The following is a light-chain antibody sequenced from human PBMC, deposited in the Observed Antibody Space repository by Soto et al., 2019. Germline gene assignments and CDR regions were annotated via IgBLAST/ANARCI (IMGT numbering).Light chain of an antibody. CDR1: SSDVGGYNY. CDR2: EVT. J-gene: IGLJ3*02. CDR3: SSFVAGNNYWV. Sequence: QSVLTQPPSASGSPGQSVAISCTGTSSDVGGYNYVSWYQQHPGKAPKLMIYEVTKRPSGVPDRFSASKSGNTASLTVSGLQAEDEADYYCSSFVAGNNYWVFGGGTKVTVL. V-gene: IGLV2-8*01.